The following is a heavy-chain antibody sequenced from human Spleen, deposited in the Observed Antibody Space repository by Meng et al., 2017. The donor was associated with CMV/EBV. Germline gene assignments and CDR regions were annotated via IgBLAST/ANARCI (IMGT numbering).Heavy chain of an antibody. J-gene: IGHJ4*02. D-gene: IGHD3-3*01. Sequence: ASVKVSCKASGYTFTGYYIHWVRQAPGQGLEWMGWINPYSGGTNYAQKFQGRVTMTRDTSISTAYMELSRLRSDDTAAYYCARDGSYYDFWSGYGIGEDYWGQGTLVTVSS. CDR3: ARDGSYYDFWSGYGIGEDY. V-gene: IGHV1-2*02. CDR2: INPYSGGT. CDR1: GYTFTGYY.